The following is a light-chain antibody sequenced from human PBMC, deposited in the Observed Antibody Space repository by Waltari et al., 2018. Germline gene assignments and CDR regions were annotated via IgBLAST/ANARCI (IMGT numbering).Light chain of an antibody. Sequence: QSLLTQPPSVSGTPGPRVIISCSGSLSNIGSNAVSWYQKFPGTAPKVLLHRNDRRPAGSPDRFSSSKSGTSASLAISGLQAADEADYYCSAWDDSLNGHVVFGGGTKLTVL. CDR3: SAWDDSLNGHVV. V-gene: IGLV1-44*01. CDR1: LSNIGSNA. CDR2: RND. J-gene: IGLJ2*01.